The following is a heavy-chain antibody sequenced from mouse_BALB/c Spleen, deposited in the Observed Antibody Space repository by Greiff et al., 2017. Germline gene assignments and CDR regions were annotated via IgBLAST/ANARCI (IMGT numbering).Heavy chain of an antibody. CDR3: ARPLRGYAMDY. J-gene: IGHJ4*01. CDR1: GYTFTNYW. D-gene: IGHD1-1*01. Sequence: QVQLKQSGAELVRPGTSVKISCKASGYTFTNYWLGWVKQRPGHGLEWIGDIYPGGGYTNYNEKFKGKATLTADTSSSTAYMQLISLTSEDSAVYFCARPLRGYAMDYWGQGTSVTVSS. V-gene: IGHV1-63*02. CDR2: IYPGGGYT.